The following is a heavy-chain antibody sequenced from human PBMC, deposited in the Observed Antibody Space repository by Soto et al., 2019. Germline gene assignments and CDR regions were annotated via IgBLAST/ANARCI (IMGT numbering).Heavy chain of an antibody. CDR2: INPNSGVT. J-gene: IGHJ6*03. CDR1: GDTFTDYY. CDR3: ARESGGATATLDYYYFYMDV. Sequence: QVQLVQSGAEVKKPGASVTVSCRSSGDTFTDYYIHWLRQAPGQGLEWMGWINPNSGVTKYAQKFQGWVSMTRDTSIRTVYMQLSRLRSDDTAVYYCARESGGATATLDYYYFYMDVWGTGTTVTVSS. D-gene: IGHD5-12*01. V-gene: IGHV1-2*04.